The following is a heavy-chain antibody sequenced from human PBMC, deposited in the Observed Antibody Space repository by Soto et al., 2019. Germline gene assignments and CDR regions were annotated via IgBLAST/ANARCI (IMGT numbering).Heavy chain of an antibody. CDR2: ISGYNGDT. V-gene: IGHV1-18*01. CDR3: AKNGQPPYYYYGMDV. J-gene: IGHJ6*02. CDR1: GYTFTNFG. D-gene: IGHD2-8*01. Sequence: ASLKVSCKASGYTFTNFGISWVRQAPGQGLEWMGWISGYNGDTNYAQKFQGRVTMTVDTSTNTAFMELTSLTSDDRAVYYCAKNGQPPYYYYGMDVWGQGTTVTVSS.